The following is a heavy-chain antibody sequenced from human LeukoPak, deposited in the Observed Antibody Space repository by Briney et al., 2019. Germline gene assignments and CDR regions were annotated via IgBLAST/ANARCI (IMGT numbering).Heavy chain of an antibody. CDR2: INTDGTVT. Sequence: PGGSLRLSSAASGFTFSKYWMLGVRQAPGKGLESVSRINTDGTVTTYADSVKGRFTVSRDNADNTMFLQMNSVRDEDTAVYYCETKQWLAPPPDSWGQGTPVTVSS. V-gene: IGHV3-74*01. CDR3: ETKQWLAPPPDS. J-gene: IGHJ4*02. D-gene: IGHD6-19*01. CDR1: GFTFSKYW.